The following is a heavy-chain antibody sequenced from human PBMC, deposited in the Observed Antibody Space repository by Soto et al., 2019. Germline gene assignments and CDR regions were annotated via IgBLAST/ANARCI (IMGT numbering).Heavy chain of an antibody. Sequence: QVQLQESGPGLVKPSETLSLTCTVSGGSISNYYWSWIRQPPGKGLEWIGNIYYSGSTNYNPSLRDRITISVNTSKPKFSLKLSSVTTADTAVYYCPRVRDKNGSHYYFDYWGQGTLVTVSS. CDR1: GGSISNYY. CDR2: IYYSGST. J-gene: IGHJ4*02. D-gene: IGHD2-21*01. V-gene: IGHV4-59*01. CDR3: PRVRDKNGSHYYFDY.